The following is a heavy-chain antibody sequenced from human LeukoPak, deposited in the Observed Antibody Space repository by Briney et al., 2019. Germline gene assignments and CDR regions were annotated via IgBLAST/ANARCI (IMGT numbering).Heavy chain of an antibody. D-gene: IGHD3-3*01. V-gene: IGHV4-59*01. CDR3: ARVSYYDFWSGYSYYFDL. J-gene: IGHJ4*02. CDR1: GGSISSYY. Sequence: SETLFLTCTVSGGSISSYYWSWIRQPPGNGLEWIGYIYYSGSTNYNPSLKRRVTISVDTSKNQFSLKLSSVTAADTAVYYCARVSYYDFWSGYSYYFDLWGQGTLGTVSS. CDR2: IYYSGST.